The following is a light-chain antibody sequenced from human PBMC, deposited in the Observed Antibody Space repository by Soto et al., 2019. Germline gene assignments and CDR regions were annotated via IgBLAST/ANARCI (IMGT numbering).Light chain of an antibody. Sequence: STLSASVGDRVTITCRASQTIDSWLAWYQQRPGKPPNLLIYKASTLASGVPSRFSGSGSGTEFTLTINSLQPDDFATYYCQQVKSYPRTFGGGTKVDIK. CDR1: QTIDSW. CDR3: QQVKSYPRT. J-gene: IGKJ4*01. V-gene: IGKV1-5*03. CDR2: KAS.